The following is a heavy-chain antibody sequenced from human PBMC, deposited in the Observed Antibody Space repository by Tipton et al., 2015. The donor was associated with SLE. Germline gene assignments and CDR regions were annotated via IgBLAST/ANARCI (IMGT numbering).Heavy chain of an antibody. CDR3: AKEGEGSWSVDY. Sequence: SLRLSCAASGFTFDDYAMHWVRQAPGKGLEWVSGISWNSGSIGYADSVKGRFTISRDNAKNSLYLQMNSLRAEDTALYYCAKEGEGSWSVDYWGQGTLVTVSS. CDR1: GFTFDDYA. CDR2: ISWNSGSI. J-gene: IGHJ4*02. V-gene: IGHV3-9*01. D-gene: IGHD6-13*01.